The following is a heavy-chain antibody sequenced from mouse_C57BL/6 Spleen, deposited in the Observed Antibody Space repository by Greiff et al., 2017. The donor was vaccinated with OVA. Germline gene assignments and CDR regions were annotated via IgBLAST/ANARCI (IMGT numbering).Heavy chain of an antibody. CDR1: GYTFTSSW. D-gene: IGHD4-1*01. Sequence: QVQLQQPGTELVKPGASVKLSCKASGYTFTSSWMHWVQQRPVQGLEWIGNINPSTGGPNYNEKFKGKATLTVDKSSSTAYMQLSSLTSEDSAVYYCARGLGLTGTGYFDYWGQGTTLTVSS. J-gene: IGHJ2*01. V-gene: IGHV1-53*01. CDR2: INPSTGGP. CDR3: ARGLGLTGTGYFDY.